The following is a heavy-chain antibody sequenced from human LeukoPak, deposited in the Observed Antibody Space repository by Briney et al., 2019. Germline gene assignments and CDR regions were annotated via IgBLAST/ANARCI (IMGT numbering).Heavy chain of an antibody. Sequence: GGSLRLSCAASGFTFSRSWMSWVRQAPGKGLDWVANINPDGSETSYMDSVKGRFTIARDNAMNSLYLQMNSLSAEDTSLYYCVRGGGSGNHFASWGQGALVTVSS. CDR3: VRGGGSGNHFAS. J-gene: IGHJ4*02. V-gene: IGHV3-7*01. CDR1: GFTFSRSW. CDR2: INPDGSET. D-gene: IGHD6-19*01.